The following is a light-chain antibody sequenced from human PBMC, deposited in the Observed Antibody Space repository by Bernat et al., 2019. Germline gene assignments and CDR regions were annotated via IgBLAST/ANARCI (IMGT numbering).Light chain of an antibody. CDR2: EAS. V-gene: IGKV3-20*01. J-gene: IGKJ4*01. Sequence: EVVVTQSPATLSASPGERAILSCRASQSVTTNLAWYQQKPGQAPRLLMYEASTRASGIPDRFSGSGSGTDFTLTISRLEPEDFAVYYCQQYGSSPLTFGGGTKVEIK. CDR1: QSVTTN. CDR3: QQYGSSPLT.